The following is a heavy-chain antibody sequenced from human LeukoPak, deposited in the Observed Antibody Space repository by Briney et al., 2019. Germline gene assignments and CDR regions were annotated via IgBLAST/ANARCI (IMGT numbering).Heavy chain of an antibody. D-gene: IGHD6-13*01. V-gene: IGHV3-23*01. Sequence: GRSLRLSCAASGSTFSSYAMSWVRQAPGKGLEWVSAISGSGGSTYYADSVKGRFTISRDNSKNTLYLQMNSLRAEDTAVYYCAKGYSSSWYYFDGWGQGSLVTVS. CDR3: AKGYSSSWYYFDG. CDR2: ISGSGGST. CDR1: GSTFSSYA. J-gene: IGHJ4*02.